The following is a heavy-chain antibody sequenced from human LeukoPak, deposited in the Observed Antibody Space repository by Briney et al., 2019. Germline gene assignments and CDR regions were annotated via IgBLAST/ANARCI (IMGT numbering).Heavy chain of an antibody. V-gene: IGHV1-46*01. J-gene: IGHJ6*03. CDR2: INPSGGST. D-gene: IGHD6-13*01. CDR3: ARMLYSSSVRKDYYYMDV. CDR1: GYTFTSYY. Sequence: ASVKVSCKASGYTFTSYYMHWVRQAPGQGLEWMGIINPSGGSTSYAQKFQGRVTMTRDMSTSTVYMELSSLRSEDTAVYYCARMLYSSSVRKDYYYMDVWGKGTTVTVS.